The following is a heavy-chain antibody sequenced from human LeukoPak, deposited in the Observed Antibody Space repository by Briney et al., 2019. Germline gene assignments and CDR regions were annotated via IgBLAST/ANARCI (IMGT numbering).Heavy chain of an antibody. D-gene: IGHD4-17*01. Sequence: GGSLRLSCAASGFTFSSYGMHWVRQAPGKGLEWVAVISYDGSNKYYADSVKGRFTISRDNSKNTLYLQMNSLRAEDTAVYYCANFPDYGDYVYYYYHMDVWGKGTTVTISS. V-gene: IGHV3-30*18. J-gene: IGHJ6*03. CDR3: ANFPDYGDYVYYYYHMDV. CDR2: ISYDGSNK. CDR1: GFTFSSYG.